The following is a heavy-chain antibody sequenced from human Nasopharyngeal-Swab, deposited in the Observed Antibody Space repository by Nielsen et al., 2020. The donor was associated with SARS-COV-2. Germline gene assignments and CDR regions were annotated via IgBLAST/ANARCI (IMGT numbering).Heavy chain of an antibody. J-gene: IGHJ4*02. Sequence: GESLKISCAASGFTFSSYWMHWVRQAPGKGLVWVSRINSDGSSTSYADSVKGRFTISRDNAKNTLYLQMNSLRAEDTAVYYCARDPYSYGYIGYFDYWGQGTLVTVSS. CDR1: GFTFSSYW. CDR3: ARDPYSYGYIGYFDY. V-gene: IGHV3-74*01. D-gene: IGHD5-18*01. CDR2: INSDGSST.